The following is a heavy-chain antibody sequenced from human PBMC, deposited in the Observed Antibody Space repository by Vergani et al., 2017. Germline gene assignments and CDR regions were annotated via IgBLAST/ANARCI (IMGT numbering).Heavy chain of an antibody. Sequence: EVQLVESGGGLVKPGGSLRLSCAASGFTFSSYSMNWVRQAPGKGLEWVSSISSSSSYIYYADSVKGRFTISRDNAKNSLYLQMNSLRAEDTAVYYWARAITRRVVAPLDGMDVWGQGTTVTVSS. CDR2: ISSSSSYI. J-gene: IGHJ6*02. V-gene: IGHV3-21*01. CDR1: GFTFSSYS. CDR3: ARAITRRVVAPLDGMDV. D-gene: IGHD3-22*01.